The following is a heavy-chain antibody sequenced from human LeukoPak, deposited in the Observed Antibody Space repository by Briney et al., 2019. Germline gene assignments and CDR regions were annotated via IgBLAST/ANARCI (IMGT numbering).Heavy chain of an antibody. V-gene: IGHV3-21*01. D-gene: IGHD3-10*01. J-gene: IGHJ4*02. CDR2: ISSTSAYI. Sequence: GGSLRLSCSGSGFALKSYSLSWVRQAPGKGLEWVSSISSTSAYIYYADSVKGRFTVSRDNVDNVVYLQMNSLGAEDTAVYYCARGPTPSYYYGSGSYYSLDFWGQGTLVTVSS. CDR1: GFALKSYS. CDR3: ARGPTPSYYYGSGSYYSLDF.